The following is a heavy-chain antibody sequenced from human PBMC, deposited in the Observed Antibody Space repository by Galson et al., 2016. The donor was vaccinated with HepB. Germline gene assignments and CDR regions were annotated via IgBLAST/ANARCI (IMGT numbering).Heavy chain of an antibody. CDR2: IDWDDDK. J-gene: IGHJ4*02. D-gene: IGHD6-19*01. CDR3: ARMPGIAVAGSHFDY. CDR1: GFSLSTSGMC. Sequence: PALVKPTQTLTLTCTFSGFSLSTSGMCVSWIRQPPGKALEWLALIDWDDDKYYSTSLKTRLTISKDTSKNQVVLTMTNMDPVDTATYYCARMPGIAVAGSHFDYWGQGTLGTVSS. V-gene: IGHV2-70*01.